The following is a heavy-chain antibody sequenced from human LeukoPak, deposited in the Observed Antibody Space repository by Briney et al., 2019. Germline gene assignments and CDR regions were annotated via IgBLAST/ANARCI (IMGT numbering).Heavy chain of an antibody. Sequence: GRSLRLSCAASGFTFSSYAMHWVRQAPGKGLEWVAVISYDGSNKYYADSVKGRFTISRDNSKNTLYLQMNSLRAEDTAVYYCARDGYAIWGQGTLVTVSS. V-gene: IGHV3-30-3*01. J-gene: IGHJ4*02. D-gene: IGHD5-18*01. CDR3: ARDGYAI. CDR2: ISYDGSNK. CDR1: GFTFSSYA.